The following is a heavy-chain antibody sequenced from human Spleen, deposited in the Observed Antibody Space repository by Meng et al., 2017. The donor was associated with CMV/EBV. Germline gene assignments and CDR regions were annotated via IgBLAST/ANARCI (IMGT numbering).Heavy chain of an antibody. V-gene: IGHV3-21*01. CDR2: MTSRGNYI. Sequence: GESLKISCAASGFPFSNYSMNWVRQAPGKGLEWVSFMTSRGNYIYYADSMKGRFTISRDNAKNSLYLQMDGLRAEDTAVYYCARVELVGAYGAAFDVWGQGTMVTVSS. CDR3: ARVELVGAYGAAFDV. J-gene: IGHJ3*01. CDR1: GFPFSNYS. D-gene: IGHD4-17*01.